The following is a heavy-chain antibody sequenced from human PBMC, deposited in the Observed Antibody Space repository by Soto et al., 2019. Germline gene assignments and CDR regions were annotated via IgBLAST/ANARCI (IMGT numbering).Heavy chain of an antibody. V-gene: IGHV2-26*01. CDR3: ARFIVVVPAAMLDYMDV. Sequence: SGPTLVNPTETLTLTCTVSGFSLSNARMGVSWIRQPPGKALEWLAHIFSNDEKSYSTSLKSRLTISKDTSKSQVVLTMTNMDPVDTATYSCARFIVVVPAAMLDYMDVWGKGTTVTVSS. J-gene: IGHJ6*03. CDR2: IFSNDEK. D-gene: IGHD2-2*01. CDR1: GFSLSNARMG.